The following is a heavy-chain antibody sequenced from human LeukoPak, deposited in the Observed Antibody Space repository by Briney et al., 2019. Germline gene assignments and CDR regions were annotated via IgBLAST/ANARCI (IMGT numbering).Heavy chain of an antibody. Sequence: GGSLRLSCAASGFTFSTYAMSWARQAPGKGLEWVSAISGSGGDKYYADSVKGRFTISRDNSKNTLYLQINSLRAEDTAVYYCAKDGLGCRGGSCYSDNWGQGTLVTVSS. CDR2: ISGSGGDK. CDR3: AKDGLGCRGGSCYSDN. CDR1: GFTFSTYA. J-gene: IGHJ4*02. V-gene: IGHV3-23*01. D-gene: IGHD2-15*01.